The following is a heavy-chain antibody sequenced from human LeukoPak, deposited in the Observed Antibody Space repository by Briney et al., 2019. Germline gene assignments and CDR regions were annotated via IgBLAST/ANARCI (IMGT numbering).Heavy chain of an antibody. D-gene: IGHD1-1*01. J-gene: IGHJ2*01. CDR2: ISGSGGST. CDR1: GFTFSSYA. CDR3: AKDPGNNNWSYWYFDI. Sequence: GSLRPSCAASGFTFSSYAITWVRQAPGTGLEWVSAISGSGGSTYYADSVKGRFTISRDNSKNTLYLQMNSLRAEDTAVYYCAKDPGNNNWSYWYFDIWGRGTLVSVSS. V-gene: IGHV3-23*01.